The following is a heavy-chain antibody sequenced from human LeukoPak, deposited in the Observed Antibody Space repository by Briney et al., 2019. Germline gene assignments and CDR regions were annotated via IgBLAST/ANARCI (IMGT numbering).Heavy chain of an antibody. CDR1: GDSIRSSHYY. V-gene: IGHV4-39*01. CDR3: ASHYGP. D-gene: IGHD3-10*01. CDR2: IYDSGST. Sequence: SGTLSLTWTVSGDSIRSSHYYWGWIRQPPGKGLEWIGSIYDSGSTYYNPSLKSRVTISVDTSKNQFSLKLNSVTAADTAVYYCASHYGPWGQGTLVTVSS. J-gene: IGHJ5*02.